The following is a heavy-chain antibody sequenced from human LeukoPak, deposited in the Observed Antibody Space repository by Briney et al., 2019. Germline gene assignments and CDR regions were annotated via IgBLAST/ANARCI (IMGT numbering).Heavy chain of an antibody. V-gene: IGHV1-46*01. J-gene: IGHJ5*02. CDR1: GYTFTDFS. Sequence: ASVKVSCKTSGYTFTDFSVHWVRQAPGQGLEWMGIINPTGGSAGFAQKFQGRVTMTRDMSTSTFYMELSRLRSDDTAVYYCARDRGRTMVRGVIIFGWFDPWGQGTLVTVSS. CDR2: INPTGGSA. CDR3: ARDRGRTMVRGVIIFGWFDP. D-gene: IGHD3-10*01.